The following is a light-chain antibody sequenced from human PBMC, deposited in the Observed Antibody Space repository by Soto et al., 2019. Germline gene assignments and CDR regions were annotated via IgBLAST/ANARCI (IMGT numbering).Light chain of an antibody. Sequence: QSVLTQPPSVSGAPGQRVTISCTGSSSNIGAGYDVHWYQHLPRTAPKLLISANTNRPSGVPDRFSGSKSGTSASLAITGLQPEDEADYYCQSYDSSLFVFGTGTKLTVL. CDR3: QSYDSSLFV. CDR2: ANT. CDR1: SSNIGAGYD. V-gene: IGLV1-40*01. J-gene: IGLJ1*01.